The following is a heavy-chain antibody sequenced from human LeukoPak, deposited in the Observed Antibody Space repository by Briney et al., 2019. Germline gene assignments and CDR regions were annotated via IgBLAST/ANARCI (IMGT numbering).Heavy chain of an antibody. Sequence: PGGSLRLSCAASGFTFSSYAMSWVRQAPGKGLEWVSGISGSGGSTYYADSVKGRFTISRDNSKNTLYLQMSSLRAEDTAVYYCANYEDYGDYVFQHWGQGTLVTVSS. J-gene: IGHJ1*01. CDR2: ISGSGGST. CDR3: ANYEDYGDYVFQH. D-gene: IGHD4-17*01. CDR1: GFTFSSYA. V-gene: IGHV3-23*01.